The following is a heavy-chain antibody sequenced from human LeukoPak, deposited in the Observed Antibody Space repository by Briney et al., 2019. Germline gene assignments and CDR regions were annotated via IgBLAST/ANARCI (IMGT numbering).Heavy chain of an antibody. V-gene: IGHV4-61*02. Sequence: SETLSLTCTVSGGSISSGSYYWSCVRQPAGKGVEWIGRIYTSGSTNYNPSLKSRVTISVDTSKNQFSPKLSSVTAADTAVYYCARGSLYYGGKVRPIWGQGTMVTVSS. D-gene: IGHD4-23*01. CDR2: IYTSGST. CDR3: ARGSLYYGGKVRPI. CDR1: GGSISSGSYY. J-gene: IGHJ3*02.